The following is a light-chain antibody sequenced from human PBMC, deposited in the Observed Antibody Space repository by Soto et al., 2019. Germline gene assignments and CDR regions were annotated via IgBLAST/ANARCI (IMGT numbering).Light chain of an antibody. V-gene: IGKV3-20*01. Sequence: EIVLTQSPGTLSLSPGERATLSFSASQSVSSSYLAWYQQKPGQAPRLLIYAASTRATGVPARFSGSGSGTEFTLTISDLQSEDFAVYYCQQYGSSIWTFGQGTKVDIK. CDR1: QSVSSSY. CDR3: QQYGSSIWT. CDR2: AAS. J-gene: IGKJ1*01.